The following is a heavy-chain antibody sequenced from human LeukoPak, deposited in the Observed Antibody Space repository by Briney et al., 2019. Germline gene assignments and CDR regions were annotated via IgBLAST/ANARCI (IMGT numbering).Heavy chain of an antibody. CDR2: IYSGGST. J-gene: IGHJ4*02. CDR3: ARLPYYYDSSGPSGY. Sequence: PGGSLRLSCAASGFTVSSNYMSWVRQAPGKGLEWVSVIYSGGSTYYADSVKGRFTISRDNSKNTLYLQMNSLRAEDTAAYYCARLPYYYDSSGPSGYWGQGTLVTVSS. CDR1: GFTVSSNY. V-gene: IGHV3-53*01. D-gene: IGHD3-22*01.